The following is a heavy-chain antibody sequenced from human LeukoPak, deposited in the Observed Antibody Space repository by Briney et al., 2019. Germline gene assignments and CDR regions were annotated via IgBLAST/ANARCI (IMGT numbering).Heavy chain of an antibody. Sequence: SVKVSCKASGGTFSSYAISWVRQAPGQGLEWMGGIIPIFGTANYAQKFQGRVTITADESTSTAYMELSSLRSEDTAMYYCARGGGSSTAIDAFDIWGQGTMVTVSS. V-gene: IGHV1-69*01. J-gene: IGHJ3*02. D-gene: IGHD1-26*01. CDR1: GGTFSSYA. CDR3: ARGGGSSTAIDAFDI. CDR2: IIPIFGTA.